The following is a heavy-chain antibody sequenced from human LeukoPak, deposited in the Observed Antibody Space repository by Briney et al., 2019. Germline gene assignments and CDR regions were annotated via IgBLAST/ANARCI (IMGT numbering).Heavy chain of an antibody. Sequence: QTGGSLRLSCAASGFTFSSYSMNWVRQAPGKGLEWVAVISYDGSNKYYADSVKGRFTISRDNSKNTLYLQMNSLRAEDTAVYYCARVSGPRYSYGYYLDYWGQGTLVTVSS. CDR3: ARVSGPRYSYGYYLDY. CDR2: ISYDGSNK. J-gene: IGHJ4*02. D-gene: IGHD5-18*01. V-gene: IGHV3-30*03. CDR1: GFTFSSYS.